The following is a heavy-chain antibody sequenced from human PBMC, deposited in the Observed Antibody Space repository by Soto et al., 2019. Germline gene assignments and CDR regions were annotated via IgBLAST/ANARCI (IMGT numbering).Heavy chain of an antibody. CDR3: ARDRKINHYGQLDY. D-gene: IGHD4-17*01. Sequence: GASVKVSCKASGGSFVSHAITWVRLAPGQGPEWMGGIIPLFGKPNYSPKFQDRVAITADESASTVYMELSSLRAEDTAFYYCARDRKINHYGQLDYWGRGTLVTVSS. CDR2: IIPLFGKP. J-gene: IGHJ4*02. CDR1: GGSFVSHA. V-gene: IGHV1-69*13.